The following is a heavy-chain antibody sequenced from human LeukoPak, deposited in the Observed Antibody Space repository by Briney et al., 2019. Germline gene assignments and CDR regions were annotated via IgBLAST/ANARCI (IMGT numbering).Heavy chain of an antibody. CDR1: GGSISSSNW. Sequence: SGTLSLTCAVSGGSISSSNWWSWVRQPPGKGLEWIGEIYHSGSTNYNPSLKSRVTISVDKSKNQFSLKLSSVTAADTAVYYCARPAYYYGSGSSNWFDPWGQGTLVTVSS. D-gene: IGHD3-10*01. CDR2: IYHSGST. CDR3: ARPAYYYGSGSSNWFDP. V-gene: IGHV4-4*02. J-gene: IGHJ5*02.